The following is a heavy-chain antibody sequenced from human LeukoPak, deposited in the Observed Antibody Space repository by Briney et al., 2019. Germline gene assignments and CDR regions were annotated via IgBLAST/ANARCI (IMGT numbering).Heavy chain of an antibody. D-gene: IGHD2-2*01. CDR1: GFTFSRYG. V-gene: IGHV3-30*02. J-gene: IGHJ3*02. CDR2: IWYDGKNDQ. Sequence: GGSLTLSCAVSGFTFSRYGMHWIRQAPGKGMEWVAFIWYDGKNDQEYAESVKGRFTISRDNSKNTLYLQMNSLRTEDTAMYYCAKDRCSSSTCREAFEIWGQGTLVTVSS. CDR3: AKDRCSSSTCREAFEI.